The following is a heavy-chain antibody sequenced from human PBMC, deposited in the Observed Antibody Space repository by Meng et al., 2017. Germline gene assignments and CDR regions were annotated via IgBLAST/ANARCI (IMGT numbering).Heavy chain of an antibody. D-gene: IGHD6-19*01. Sequence: SETLSLTCTVSGGSISSGSYYWSWIRQPAGKGLEWIGRIYTSGSTNYNPSLKSRVTISVDTSKNQFSLKLSSVTAADTAVYYCARGEFSSGWPGTFYFDYWGQGTLVNGAS. J-gene: IGHJ4*02. V-gene: IGHV4-61*02. CDR2: IYTSGST. CDR1: GGSISSGSYY. CDR3: ARGEFSSGWPGTFYFDY.